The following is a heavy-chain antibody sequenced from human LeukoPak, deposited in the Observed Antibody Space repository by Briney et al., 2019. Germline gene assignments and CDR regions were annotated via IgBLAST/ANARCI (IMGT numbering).Heavy chain of an antibody. J-gene: IGHJ6*02. CDR2: FDPEDGET. CDR1: GYTLTELS. CDR3: VTLGWFGEAYGMDV. D-gene: IGHD3-10*01. V-gene: IGHV1-24*01. Sequence: GASVKVSCKVSGYTLTELSIHWVRQAPGKGLEWMGGFDPEDGETIYAQKFQGRVTTTEDTSTDTAYMELSSLRSEDTAVYYCVTLGWFGEAYGMDVWGQGTTVTVSS.